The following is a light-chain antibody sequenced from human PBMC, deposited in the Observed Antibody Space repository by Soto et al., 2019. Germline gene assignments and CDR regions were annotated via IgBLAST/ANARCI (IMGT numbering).Light chain of an antibody. CDR2: LGS. CDR1: HSLLYSNGYNY. V-gene: IGKV2-28*01. CDR3: MQALQTPIT. Sequence: EIVMTQSPLSLPVTPGEPASISCRSSHSLLYSNGYNYLDWYLQRPGQSPQLLIYLGSNRASWVPDRFSGSVSGTDFTLKISRVEAEDVGVYFCMQALQTPITFGQGTRLEIK. J-gene: IGKJ5*01.